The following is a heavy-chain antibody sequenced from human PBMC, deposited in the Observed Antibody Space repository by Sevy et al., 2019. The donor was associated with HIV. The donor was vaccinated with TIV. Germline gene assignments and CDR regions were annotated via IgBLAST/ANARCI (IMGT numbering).Heavy chain of an antibody. CDR1: GGSISSYY. J-gene: IGHJ4*02. CDR2: IYYTGST. CDR3: ARQGYNWNYPYFDY. V-gene: IGHV4-59*08. D-gene: IGHD1-7*01. Sequence: ETLSLTCTVSGGSISSYYWSWIRQPPGKGLGWIGYIYYTGSTNYNPSLKSRVTISVDTSKNQFSLKLSSVTAADTAVYYCARQGYNWNYPYFDYWGQGTLVTVSS.